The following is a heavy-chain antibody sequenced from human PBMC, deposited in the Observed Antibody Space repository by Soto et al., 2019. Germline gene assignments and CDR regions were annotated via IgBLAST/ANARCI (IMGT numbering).Heavy chain of an antibody. CDR1: GYTFTSYG. CDR2: ISAYNGNT. Sequence: QVQLVQSGAEVKKPGASVKVSCKASGYTFTSYGISWVRQAPGQGLEWMGWISAYNGNTNYAQKLQGRVTMTTDTSTSTAYMELRSLRSDDTAVYYCARSPWGVQSWVIAVADPDYFDYWGQGTLVTVSS. J-gene: IGHJ4*02. V-gene: IGHV1-18*01. D-gene: IGHD6-19*01. CDR3: ARSPWGVQSWVIAVADPDYFDY.